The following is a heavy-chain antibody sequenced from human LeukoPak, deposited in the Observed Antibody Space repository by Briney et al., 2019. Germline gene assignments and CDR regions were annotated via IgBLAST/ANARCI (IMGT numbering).Heavy chain of an antibody. D-gene: IGHD3-10*01. Sequence: GSLRLSCAASGFTFSSYAMHWVRQAPGKGLEWVSVIYSGGSTYYADSVKGRFTISRHNSKNTLYLQMNSLRAEDTAVYYCARLNVLLWFGELTPDYFDYWGQGTLVTVSS. J-gene: IGHJ4*02. V-gene: IGHV3-53*04. CDR2: IYSGGST. CDR3: ARLNVLLWFGELTPDYFDY. CDR1: GFTFSSYA.